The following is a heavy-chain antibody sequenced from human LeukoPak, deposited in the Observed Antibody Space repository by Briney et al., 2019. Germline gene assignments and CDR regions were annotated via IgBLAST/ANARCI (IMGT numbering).Heavy chain of an antibody. D-gene: IGHD3-3*01. Sequence: GGSLRLSCAASGFTFSSYAMSWVRRAPGKGLEWVSAISGSGGSTYYADSVKGRFTISRDNSKNTLYLQMNSLRAEDTAVYYCAKGLRVWSGSLGYYYYGMDVWGQGTTVTVSS. V-gene: IGHV3-23*01. J-gene: IGHJ6*02. CDR3: AKGLRVWSGSLGYYYYGMDV. CDR2: ISGSGGST. CDR1: GFTFSSYA.